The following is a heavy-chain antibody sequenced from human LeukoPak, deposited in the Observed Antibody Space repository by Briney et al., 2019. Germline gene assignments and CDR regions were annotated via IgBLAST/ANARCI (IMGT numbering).Heavy chain of an antibody. V-gene: IGHV3-48*01. Sequence: PGGSLRLSCAASGFTFNSYSMNWVRQAPGKGLEWVSYISSSSSTIYYADSVKGRFTISRDNAKNSLYLQMNSLRAEDTAVYYCARLDYYDSSARDYWGQGTLVTVSS. CDR2: ISSSSSTI. CDR3: ARLDYYDSSARDY. CDR1: GFTFNSYS. J-gene: IGHJ4*02. D-gene: IGHD3-22*01.